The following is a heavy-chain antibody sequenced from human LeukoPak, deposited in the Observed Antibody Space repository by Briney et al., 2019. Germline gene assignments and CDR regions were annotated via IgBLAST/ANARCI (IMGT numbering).Heavy chain of an antibody. V-gene: IGHV3-30*18. CDR1: GFTFSSYG. CDR3: ANSMYYHDTSGCYR. Sequence: PGGSLRLSCAASGFTFSSYGMHWVRQAPGQGLEWVAAISHDGTNKNYEDSVKGRFTISRDNYMNTLYLQMNSLRAEDTAVYYCANSMYYHDTSGCYRWGQGTLVTVSS. D-gene: IGHD3-22*01. CDR2: ISHDGTNK. J-gene: IGHJ4*02.